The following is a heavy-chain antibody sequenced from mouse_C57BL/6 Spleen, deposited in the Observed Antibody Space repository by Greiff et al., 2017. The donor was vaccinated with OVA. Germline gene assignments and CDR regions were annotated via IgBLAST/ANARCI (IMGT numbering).Heavy chain of an antibody. V-gene: IGHV5-6*01. CDR2: ISSGGSYT. CDR3: ARQGWENY. CDR1: GLTFSSYG. D-gene: IGHD1-1*02. Sequence: EVQLVESGGDLVKPGGSLKLSCAASGLTFSSYGMSWVRQTPDKRLEWVATISSGGSYTYYPDSVKGRFTISRDNAKNTLYLQMSSLKSEDTAMYYCARQGWENYWGQGTTLTVSS. J-gene: IGHJ2*01.